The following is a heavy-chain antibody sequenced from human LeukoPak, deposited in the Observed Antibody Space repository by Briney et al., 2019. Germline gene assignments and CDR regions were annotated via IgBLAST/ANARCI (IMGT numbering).Heavy chain of an antibody. CDR1: GGSISSGGYS. V-gene: IGHV4-30-2*01. J-gene: IGHJ5*02. CDR3: ASLLHGDWFDP. CDR2: IYHSGST. Sequence: SETLSLTCAVSGGSISSGGYSWSWIRQPPGKGLEWIGYIYHSGSTYYNPSLKSRVTISVDRSKNQFSLKLSSVTAADTAVYYCASLLHGDWFDPWGQGTLVTVSS. D-gene: IGHD2-15*01.